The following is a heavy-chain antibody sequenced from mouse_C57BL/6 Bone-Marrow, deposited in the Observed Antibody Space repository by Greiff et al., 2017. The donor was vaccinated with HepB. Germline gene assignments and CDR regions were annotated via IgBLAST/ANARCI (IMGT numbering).Heavy chain of an antibody. Sequence: QVQLQQSGAELVKPGASVKISCKASGYAFSSYWMNWVKQRPGKGLEWIGQIYPGGGDTNYNGKFKGKATLTADKSSSTAYMQLSSLTSEDSAVYFCARAYYSNYGLYYAMDYWGRGTSVTVSS. D-gene: IGHD2-5*01. V-gene: IGHV1-80*01. CDR3: ARAYYSNYGLYYAMDY. CDR1: GYAFSSYW. CDR2: IYPGGGDT. J-gene: IGHJ4*01.